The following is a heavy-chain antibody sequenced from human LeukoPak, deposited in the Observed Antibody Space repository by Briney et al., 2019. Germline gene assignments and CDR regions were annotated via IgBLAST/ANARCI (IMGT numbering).Heavy chain of an antibody. CDR3: AKDTYDFGSGTYPPDY. J-gene: IGHJ4*02. V-gene: IGHV3-30*18. CDR2: ISYEGGNK. CDR1: GFTFRNYA. Sequence: GGSLRLSCAASGFTFRNYAMHGVRPAPAKGLAWVGDISYEGGNKYYADSVKGRFTISRDNSKNTLYLQMNSLRTEDTAVYYCAKDTYDFGSGTYPPDYWGQGTLVTVSA. D-gene: IGHD3-10*01.